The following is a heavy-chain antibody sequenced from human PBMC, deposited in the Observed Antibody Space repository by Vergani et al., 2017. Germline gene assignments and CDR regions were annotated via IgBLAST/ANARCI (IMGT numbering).Heavy chain of an antibody. J-gene: IGHJ2*01. CDR1: GFTFDDYA. Sequence: EVQLVESGGGLVQPGRSLRLSCAASGFTFDDYAMHWVRQAPGKGLEWVSGISWNSGSIGYADSVKGRFTISRDNAKNSLYLQMNSLRAEDTAVYYCARADYDFWSGYPLSWYFDLWGRGTLVTVSS. CDR3: ARADYDFWSGYPLSWYFDL. V-gene: IGHV3-9*01. D-gene: IGHD3-3*01. CDR2: ISWNSGSI.